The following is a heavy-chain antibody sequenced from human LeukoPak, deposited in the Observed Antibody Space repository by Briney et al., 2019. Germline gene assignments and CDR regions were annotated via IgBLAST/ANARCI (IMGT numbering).Heavy chain of an antibody. V-gene: IGHV4-4*09. CDR3: ASSDCSSTSCYRWSLRYYYMDV. J-gene: IGHJ6*03. Sequence: PSETLSLTCTVSGGSISSYYWSWIRQPPGKGLEWIGYIYTSGSTNYNPSLKSRVTISVDTSKNQFSLKLSSVTAADTAVYYCASSDCSSTSCYRWSLRYYYMDVWGKGTTVTVSS. CDR1: GGSISSYY. CDR2: IYTSGST. D-gene: IGHD2-2*01.